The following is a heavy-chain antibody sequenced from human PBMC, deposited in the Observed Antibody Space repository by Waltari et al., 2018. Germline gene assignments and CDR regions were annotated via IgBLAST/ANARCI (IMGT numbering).Heavy chain of an antibody. J-gene: IGHJ4*02. CDR2: IRSKAYGGTT. Sequence: VQLVQSGGGLVQPGRSLRLSCTASGFTFGDYAMSWVRQAPGKGLEWVGFIRSKAYGGTTEYAASVKGRFTISRDDSKSIAYLQMNSLKTEDTAVYYCTRTYSGYFDYWGQGTLVTVSS. D-gene: IGHD1-26*01. CDR1: GFTFGDYA. CDR3: TRTYSGYFDY. V-gene: IGHV3-49*04.